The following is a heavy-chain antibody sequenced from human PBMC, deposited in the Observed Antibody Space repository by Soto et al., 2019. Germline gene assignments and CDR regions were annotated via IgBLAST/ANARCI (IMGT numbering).Heavy chain of an antibody. CDR1: GGTFSSYA. D-gene: IGHD1-26*01. J-gene: IGHJ4*02. CDR2: IIPIFGTP. CDR3: ARGWETVGATTPFAY. Sequence: SVKVSCKASGGTFSSYAIDWVRQAPGQGLEWMGGIIPIFGTPNYAQKFQGRVTITADKSTSTAYMEVRSLRSEDTAVYYCARGWETVGATTPFAYWGQGTLVTVSS. V-gene: IGHV1-69*06.